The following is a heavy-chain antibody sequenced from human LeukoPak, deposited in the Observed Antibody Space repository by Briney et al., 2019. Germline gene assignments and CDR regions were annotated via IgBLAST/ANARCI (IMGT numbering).Heavy chain of an antibody. Sequence: PGGSLRLSCAASGFTFSSYGMHWVRQAPGKGLEWVAVIWHDGNSKYYADSVKGRFTISRDNSKNTLYLQMNSLRAEDTAVYYCAKSYYYGSGSYTPHNYSDYWGQGTLVTVSS. J-gene: IGHJ4*02. V-gene: IGHV3-33*06. CDR3: AKSYYYGSGSYTPHNYSDY. CDR1: GFTFSSYG. CDR2: IWHDGNSK. D-gene: IGHD3-10*01.